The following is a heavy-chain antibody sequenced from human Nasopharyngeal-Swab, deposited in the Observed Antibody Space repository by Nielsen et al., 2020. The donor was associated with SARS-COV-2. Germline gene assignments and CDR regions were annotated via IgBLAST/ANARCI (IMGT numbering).Heavy chain of an antibody. J-gene: IGHJ2*01. Sequence: GESLKISCTASGFTFGDYAMSWVRQAPGKGLEWVGRIKSKTDGGTTDYAAPVKGRFTISRDDSKKTLYLQMNSLKTEDTAVYYCSSRSKSDWYLDLWGRGTLVTVSS. V-gene: IGHV3-15*01. CDR1: GFTFGDYA. CDR3: SSRSKSDWYLDL. CDR2: IKSKTDGGTT.